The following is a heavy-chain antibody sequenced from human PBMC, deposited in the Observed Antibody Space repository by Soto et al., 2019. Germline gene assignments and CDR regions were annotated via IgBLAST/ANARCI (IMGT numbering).Heavy chain of an antibody. V-gene: IGHV4-30-2*01. CDR1: GGSLSGATYS. J-gene: IGHJ4*02. CDR3: ARSREFDY. Sequence: SETLYLTCGVSGGSLSGATYSWNWIRQPPGKGLEWIGYIFPSGTTYYNPSLKSQVTISIDVSKNQFSLSLRSLTAADTAVYYRARSREFDYWSQGTLVTVSS. CDR2: IFPSGTT.